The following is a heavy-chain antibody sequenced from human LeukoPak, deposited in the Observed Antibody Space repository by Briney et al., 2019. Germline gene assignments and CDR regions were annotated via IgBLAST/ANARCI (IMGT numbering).Heavy chain of an antibody. Sequence: GGSLRLSCAASGFTFSSYGMHWVRQAPGKGLEWVAVIWYDGSNKYYADSVKGRFTISRDNSKNTLYLQMNSLRAEDTAVYYCARDSRPLSRYNWFDPWGQGTLVTVSS. D-gene: IGHD2/OR15-2a*01. CDR2: IWYDGSNK. CDR3: ARDSRPLSRYNWFDP. V-gene: IGHV3-33*01. CDR1: GFTFSSYG. J-gene: IGHJ5*02.